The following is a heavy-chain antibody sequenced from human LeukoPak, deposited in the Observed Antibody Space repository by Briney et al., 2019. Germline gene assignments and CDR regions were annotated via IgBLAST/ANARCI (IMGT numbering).Heavy chain of an antibody. CDR3: ASHYGDYSFFDC. Sequence: GGSLRLSCAASGFTFSSYWMSWVRQAPGKGLEWVANIKQDGSEKYYVDSVKGRFTISRDNAKNSLYLQMNSLRAEDAAVYYCASHYGDYSFFDCWGQGTLVTVSS. CDR1: GFTFSSYW. CDR2: IKQDGSEK. J-gene: IGHJ4*02. D-gene: IGHD4-17*01. V-gene: IGHV3-7*02.